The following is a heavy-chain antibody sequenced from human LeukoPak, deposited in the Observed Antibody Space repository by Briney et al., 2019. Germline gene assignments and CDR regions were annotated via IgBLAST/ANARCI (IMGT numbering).Heavy chain of an antibody. CDR3: AREFRTTTWSYDAFDL. CDR2: INPTSGGT. CDR1: GYTFTDYY. V-gene: IGHV1-2*02. Sequence: ASVTVSFAASGYTFTDYYMHWVRQAPGQGLEWVGWINPTSGGTNYAQKFQDRVTMTRDTSNNTYYMELSRLRSDDTAVYYCAREFRTTTWSYDAFDLWGQGTMVTVSS. D-gene: IGHD1/OR15-1a*01. J-gene: IGHJ3*01.